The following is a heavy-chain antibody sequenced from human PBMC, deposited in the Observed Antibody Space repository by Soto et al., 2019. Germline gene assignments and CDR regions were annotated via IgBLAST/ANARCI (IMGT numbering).Heavy chain of an antibody. CDR2: INPNNGRT. V-gene: IGHV1-2*02. Sequence: ASVNVSCKASGYTFTDSFIHWVRQAPGQGLEGMGWINPNNGRTTVAPNFQGRVTLSRDTSINTAYMHLSRLRSDDTAVYYCAREDADRGSFDFWGQGTLVTVSS. J-gene: IGHJ4*02. CDR3: AREDADRGSFDF. CDR1: GYTFTDSF.